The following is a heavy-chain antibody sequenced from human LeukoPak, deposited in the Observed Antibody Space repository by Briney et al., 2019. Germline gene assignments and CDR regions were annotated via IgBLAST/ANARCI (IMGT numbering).Heavy chain of an antibody. CDR3: ARATGTTSNYYYGTDV. J-gene: IGHJ6*02. Sequence: GRSLRLSCAASGFTFSSYGMHWVRQAPGKGLEWVAVIWYDGSNKYYADSVKGRFTISRDNSKNTLYLQMNSLRAEDTAVYYCARATGTTSNYYYGTDVWGQGTTVTVSS. CDR2: IWYDGSNK. D-gene: IGHD1-7*01. V-gene: IGHV3-33*01. CDR1: GFTFSSYG.